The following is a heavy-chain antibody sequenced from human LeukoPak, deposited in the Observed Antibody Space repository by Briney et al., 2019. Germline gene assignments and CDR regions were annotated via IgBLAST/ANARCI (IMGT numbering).Heavy chain of an antibody. Sequence: GESLKISCKGSGYGFTSYWIGWVRQMPGKGLEWMGIIYPGDSDTRYSPSFQGQVTISANKSISTAYLQWSSLKASDTAMYYCARRVQQLVRGDWFDPWGQGTLVTVSS. CDR2: IYPGDSDT. D-gene: IGHD6-13*01. J-gene: IGHJ5*02. CDR1: GYGFTSYW. V-gene: IGHV5-51*01. CDR3: ARRVQQLVRGDWFDP.